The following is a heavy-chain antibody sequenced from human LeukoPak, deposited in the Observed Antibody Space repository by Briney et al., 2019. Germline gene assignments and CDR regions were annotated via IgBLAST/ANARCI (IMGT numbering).Heavy chain of an antibody. V-gene: IGHV3-23*01. J-gene: IGHJ4*02. CDR2: ISAGGDT. Sequence: GGSLRLSCAASGFTFSNYGMSWVRQAPGKGLGWVSTISAGGDTYYANSVGGRFTISRGISKNTLYLQMNSLRAEDTAVYYCAKTFNWNYFDYWGQGTLVTVSS. D-gene: IGHD1-1*01. CDR1: GFTFSNYG. CDR3: AKTFNWNYFDY.